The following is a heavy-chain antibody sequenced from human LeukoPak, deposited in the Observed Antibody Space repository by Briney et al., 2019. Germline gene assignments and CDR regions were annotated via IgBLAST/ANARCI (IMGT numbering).Heavy chain of an antibody. J-gene: IGHJ2*01. V-gene: IGHV4-59*08. D-gene: IGHD6-13*01. CDR1: GGSISSYY. Sequence: SETLSLTCTVSGGSISSYYCSWIRQPPGKGLEWIGFIYYSGSTNYNPSHKNRLTISEDTSKSQFSLRLSSVPAADTAVYYCTAASGSYWYFDLWAGGTLVTVSS. CDR3: TAASGSYWYFDL. CDR2: IYYSGST.